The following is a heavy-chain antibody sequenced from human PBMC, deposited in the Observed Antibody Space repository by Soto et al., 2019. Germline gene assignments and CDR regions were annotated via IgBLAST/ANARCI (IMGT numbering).Heavy chain of an antibody. CDR1: SGSISSSNW. CDR3: ARLFPYVSSGYHLNY. V-gene: IGHV4-4*02. CDR2: IYHSGST. Sequence: SETLSLTCAVSSGSISSSNWWSWVRQPPGKGLEWIGEIYHSGSTNYNPSLKSRVTISVDKSKNQFSLKLSSVTAADTAVYYCARLFPYVSSGYHLNYLGQGTLVTV. D-gene: IGHD3-22*01. J-gene: IGHJ4*02.